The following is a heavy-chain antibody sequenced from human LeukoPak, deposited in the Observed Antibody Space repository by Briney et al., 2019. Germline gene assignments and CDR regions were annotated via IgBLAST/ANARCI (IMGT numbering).Heavy chain of an antibody. V-gene: IGHV3-21*01. CDR2: ISSSSSYI. Sequence: GGSLRLSCAASGFTFSSYSMNWVRQAPGKGLEWVSSISSSSSYIYYADSVKGRFTISRDNAKNSLYLQMNSLRAEDTAVYYCASQYCSGGSCYSGWGAGFDPWGQGTLVTVSS. J-gene: IGHJ5*02. CDR1: GFTFSSYS. CDR3: ASQYCSGGSCYSGWGAGFDP. D-gene: IGHD2-15*01.